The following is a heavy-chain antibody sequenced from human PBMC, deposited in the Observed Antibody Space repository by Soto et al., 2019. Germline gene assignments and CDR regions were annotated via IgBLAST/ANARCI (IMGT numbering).Heavy chain of an antibody. J-gene: IGHJ6*02. Sequence: SETLSLTCTVSGGSISSGGYYWNWIRQHPGKGLEWIGYIYYIGSTYYNPSLKSRVTISLDTSKNQFSLKLSSVTAADTAVYYCARHVDIDQRGMDVWGQGTTVTVSS. D-gene: IGHD5-12*01. V-gene: IGHV4-31*03. CDR1: GGSISSGGYY. CDR3: ARHVDIDQRGMDV. CDR2: IYYIGST.